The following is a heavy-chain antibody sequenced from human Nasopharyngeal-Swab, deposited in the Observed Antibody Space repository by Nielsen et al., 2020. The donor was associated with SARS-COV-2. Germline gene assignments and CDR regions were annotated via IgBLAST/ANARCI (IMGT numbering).Heavy chain of an antibody. V-gene: IGHV1-24*01. CDR1: GYTLTELY. Sequence: ASVKVSCKVSGYTLTELYMHWVRQAPGKGLEWMGGFDPEDGETIYAQKFQGRVTMTEDTSTDTAYMELSSLRSEDTAVYYCATDYAYSSGWYVGYWGQGTLVTVSS. J-gene: IGHJ4*02. D-gene: IGHD6-19*01. CDR3: ATDYAYSSGWYVGY. CDR2: FDPEDGET.